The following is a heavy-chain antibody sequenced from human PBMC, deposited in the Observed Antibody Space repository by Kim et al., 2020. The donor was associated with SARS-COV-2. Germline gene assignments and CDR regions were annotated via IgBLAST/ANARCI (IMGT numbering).Heavy chain of an antibody. Sequence: TPSLKSRVTISVDTSKNQFSLKLSSVTAADTAVYYCARLAAAVPYNWFDPWGQGTLVTVSS. V-gene: IGHV4-59*08. CDR3: ARLAAAVPYNWFDP. J-gene: IGHJ5*02. D-gene: IGHD6-13*01.